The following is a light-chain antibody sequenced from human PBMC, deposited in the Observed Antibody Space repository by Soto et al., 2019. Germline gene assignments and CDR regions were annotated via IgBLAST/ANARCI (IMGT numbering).Light chain of an antibody. V-gene: IGKV3-20*01. Sequence: VLTQAPGTLSLSPGERATLSCRASQSVSSSYLAWYQQKPGQAPRLLIYGASSRATGIPDRFSGSGSGTDFTLTISRLEPEDFAVYYCQQYGSSPWTFGQGTKV. CDR3: QQYGSSPWT. J-gene: IGKJ1*01. CDR2: GAS. CDR1: QSVSSSY.